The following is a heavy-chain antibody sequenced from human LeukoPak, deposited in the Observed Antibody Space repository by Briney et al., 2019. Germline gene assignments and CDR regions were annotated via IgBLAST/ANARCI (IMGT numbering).Heavy chain of an antibody. CDR3: ARETTAYFDY. J-gene: IGHJ4*02. CDR1: GYTFSNFG. CDR2: ISAYNGNT. V-gene: IGHV1-18*01. D-gene: IGHD4-11*01. Sequence: ASVKVSCKASGYTFSNFGISWVRQAPGQGLEWMGWISAYNGNTKGAQKLEGRVTVTTDTSTSTAYMELRSLRSDDTAVYYCARETTAYFDYWGQGTLVTVSS.